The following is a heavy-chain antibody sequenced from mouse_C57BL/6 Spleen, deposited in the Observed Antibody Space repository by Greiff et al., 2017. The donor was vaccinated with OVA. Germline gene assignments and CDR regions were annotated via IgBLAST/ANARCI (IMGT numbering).Heavy chain of an antibody. J-gene: IGHJ1*03. CDR3: ARHNYGSSYWYFDV. CDR1: GFTFSSYG. V-gene: IGHV5-6*02. CDR2: ISSGGSYT. D-gene: IGHD1-1*01. Sequence: KLVESGGDLVKPGGSLKLSCAASGFTFSSYGMSWVRQTPDKRLEWVATISSGGSYTYYPDSVKGRFTISRDNAKNTLYLQMSSLKSEDTAMYYCARHNYGSSYWYFDVWGTGTTVTVSS.